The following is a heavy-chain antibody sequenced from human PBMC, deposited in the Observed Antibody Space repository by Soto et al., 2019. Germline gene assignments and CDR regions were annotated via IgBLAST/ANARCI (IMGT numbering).Heavy chain of an antibody. CDR2: INPNSGGT. V-gene: IGHV1-2*04. CDR3: ARVFDYGDYGYFDY. J-gene: IGHJ4*02. D-gene: IGHD4-17*01. Sequence: ASVKVSCKASGYTFTGYYMHWVRQAPGQGLEWMGWINPNSGGTNYAQKFQGWVTMTRDTSISTAYMELSRLRSDDTAVYYCARVFDYGDYGYFDYWGQGTLVTVSS. CDR1: GYTFTGYY.